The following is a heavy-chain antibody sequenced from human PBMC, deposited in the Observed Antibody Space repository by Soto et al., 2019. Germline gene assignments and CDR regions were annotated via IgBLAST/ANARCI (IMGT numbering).Heavy chain of an antibody. Sequence: PSVKFSCKASGGTFSSYAISWVRQAPGQGLEWMGGIIPIFGTANYAQKFQGRVKITADESTSTAYMELISLRSEETAVYYCARELYQLLSPGMDVWGQGTTVTVSS. D-gene: IGHD2-2*01. CDR3: ARELYQLLSPGMDV. J-gene: IGHJ6*02. CDR1: GGTFSSYA. CDR2: IIPIFGTA. V-gene: IGHV1-69*13.